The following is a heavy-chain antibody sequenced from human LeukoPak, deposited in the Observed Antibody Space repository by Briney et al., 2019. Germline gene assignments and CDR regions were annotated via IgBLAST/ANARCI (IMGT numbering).Heavy chain of an antibody. J-gene: IGHJ4*02. D-gene: IGHD6-19*01. CDR2: IYYSGST. Sequence: PSETLSLTCTVSGGSISSSSYYWGWIRQPPGKGLEWIGSIYYSGSTYYNPSLKSRVTISVDTSKNQFSLKLSSVTAADTAVYYCAIHGSDKTFDYWGQGTLVTVSS. V-gene: IGHV4-39*01. CDR1: GGSISSSSYY. CDR3: AIHGSDKTFDY.